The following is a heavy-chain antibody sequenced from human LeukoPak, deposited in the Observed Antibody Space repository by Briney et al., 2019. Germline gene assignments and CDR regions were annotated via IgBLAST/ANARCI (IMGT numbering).Heavy chain of an antibody. CDR3: ARIPTVTFFDY. CDR1: GGSMSSSSYY. J-gene: IGHJ4*02. Sequence: SETLSLTCTVSGGSMSSSSYYWGWIRQPPGKGMEWIGSIYYSESTYQNPSLKSRVTISVDTSKNQFSLKLSSVTAADTAVYYCARIPTVTFFDYWGQGTLVTVSS. V-gene: IGHV4-39*07. D-gene: IGHD4-17*01. CDR2: IYYSEST.